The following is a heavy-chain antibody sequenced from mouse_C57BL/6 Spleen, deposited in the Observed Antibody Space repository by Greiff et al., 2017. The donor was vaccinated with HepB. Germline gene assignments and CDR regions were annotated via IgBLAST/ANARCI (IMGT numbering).Heavy chain of an antibody. CDR3: ASYGSSYSEYYFDY. J-gene: IGHJ2*01. CDR1: GYTFTSYG. D-gene: IGHD1-1*01. V-gene: IGHV1-81*01. CDR2: IYPRSGNT. Sequence: QVQLKESGAELARPGASVKLSCKASGYTFTSYGISWVKQRTGQGLEWIGEIYPRSGNTYYNEKFKGKATLTADKSSSTAYMELRSLTSEDSAVYFCASYGSSYSEYYFDYWGQGTTLTVSS.